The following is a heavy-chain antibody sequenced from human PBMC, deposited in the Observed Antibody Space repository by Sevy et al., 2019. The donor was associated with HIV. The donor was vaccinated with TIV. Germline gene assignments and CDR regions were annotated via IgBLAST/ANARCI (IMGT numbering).Heavy chain of an antibody. CDR1: GGSFSGYY. D-gene: IGHD3-22*01. J-gene: IGHJ4*02. Sequence: ETLSLTCAVYGGSFSGYYWSWIRQPPGKGLEWIGEINHSGSTNYNPSLKSRVTISVDTSKNQFSLKLSSVTAADTAVYYCARVGYYDSSGQLGDYWGQGTLVTVSS. V-gene: IGHV4-34*01. CDR2: INHSGST. CDR3: ARVGYYDSSGQLGDY.